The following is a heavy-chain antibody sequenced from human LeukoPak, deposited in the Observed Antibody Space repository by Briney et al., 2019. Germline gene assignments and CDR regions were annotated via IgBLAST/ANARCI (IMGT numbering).Heavy chain of an antibody. D-gene: IGHD4-17*01. CDR1: GDSSSSGDYY. CDR2: IYYSGST. J-gene: IGHJ4*02. Sequence: SETLALPGTVSGDSSSSGDYYGSSIRQPPVNGLGWFGYIYYSGSTYYNPSLKSRVTISVDTSKNQFSLKLSSVTAADTAVYYCAKYNYGDESYYFDYWGQGTLVTVSS. V-gene: IGHV4-30-4*01. CDR3: AKYNYGDESYYFDY.